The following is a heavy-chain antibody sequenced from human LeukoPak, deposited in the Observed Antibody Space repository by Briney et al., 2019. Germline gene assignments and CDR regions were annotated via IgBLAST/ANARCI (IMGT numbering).Heavy chain of an antibody. V-gene: IGHV3-48*01. CDR3: ARGYSRAAFDI. CDR2: ISSGSSTI. Sequence: GGSLRLSCAASGFTFSSYSMSWVRQAPGKGLEWVSYISSGSSTINYADSVKGRFTISRDNSKNTLYLQMNSLRAEDTAVYYCARGYSRAAFDIWGQGTMVTVSS. J-gene: IGHJ3*02. CDR1: GFTFSSYS. D-gene: IGHD2-15*01.